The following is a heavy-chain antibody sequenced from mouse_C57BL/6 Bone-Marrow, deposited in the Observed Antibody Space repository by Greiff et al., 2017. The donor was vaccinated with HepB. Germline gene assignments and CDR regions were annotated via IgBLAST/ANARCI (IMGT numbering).Heavy chain of an antibody. CDR2: IDPSDSYT. J-gene: IGHJ2*01. CDR3: ARPDSTHYFDY. V-gene: IGHV1-50*01. D-gene: IGHD2-5*01. Sequence: VKLQQPGAELVKPGASVKLSCKASGYTFTSYWMQWVKQRPGQGLEWIGEIDPSDSYTNYNQKFKGKATLTVDTSSSTAYMQLSSLTSEDSAVYYCARPDSTHYFDYWGQGTTLTVSS. CDR1: GYTFTSYW.